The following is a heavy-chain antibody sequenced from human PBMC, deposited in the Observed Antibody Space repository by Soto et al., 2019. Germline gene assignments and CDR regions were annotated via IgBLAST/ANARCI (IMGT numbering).Heavy chain of an antibody. Sequence: EPLSHIHSVSCLPLSIFYWSCTRPTPGRGLEYIGFIYNSGTTNYHPSLKSRVTISIDTSKSQFYLKLTSVTAADTAIYYCATRFYSSGVLFDYWGPGTQVTVS. D-gene: IGHD3-10*01. CDR1: CLPLSIFY. CDR2: IYNSGTT. CDR3: ATRFYSSGVLFDY. V-gene: IGHV4-59*13. J-gene: IGHJ4*02.